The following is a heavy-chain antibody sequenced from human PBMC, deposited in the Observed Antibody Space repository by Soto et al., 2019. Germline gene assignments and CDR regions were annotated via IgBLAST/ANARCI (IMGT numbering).Heavy chain of an antibody. D-gene: IGHD2-21*01. CDR3: ARVEAIAFDY. Sequence: SETLSLTCTVSGGSISSSSYYWGWLRQPPGKGLEWIGYIYYSGSTNYNPSLKSRVTISVDTSKNQFSLKLSSVTAADTAVYYCARVEAIAFDYWGQGTLVTVSS. CDR1: GGSISSSSYY. V-gene: IGHV4-61*05. CDR2: IYYSGST. J-gene: IGHJ4*02.